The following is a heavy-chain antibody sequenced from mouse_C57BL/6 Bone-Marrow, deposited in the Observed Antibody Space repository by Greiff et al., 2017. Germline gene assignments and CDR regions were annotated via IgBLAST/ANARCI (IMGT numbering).Heavy chain of an antibody. D-gene: IGHD2-4*01. Sequence: DVKLVASGGGLVQPGGSLSLSCAASGFTFTDYYMSWVRQPPGKALEWLGFIRNKANGYTTEYSASVKGRFTISRDNSQSILYLQMNALRAEDSATYYCARSTYDYDPPFDYWGQGTTLTVSS. J-gene: IGHJ2*01. V-gene: IGHV7-3*01. CDR1: GFTFTDYY. CDR3: ARSTYDYDPPFDY. CDR2: IRNKANGYTT.